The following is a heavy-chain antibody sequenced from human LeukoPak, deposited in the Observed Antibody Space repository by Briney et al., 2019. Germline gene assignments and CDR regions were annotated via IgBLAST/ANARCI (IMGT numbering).Heavy chain of an antibody. CDR1: GGSISSYY. CDR3: ARVVPDLYYYDSSGYYYYYGMDG. Sequence: SETLSLTCTVSGGSISSYYWSWIRQPPGKGLEWIGYIYYSGSTNYNPSLKSRVTISVDTSKNQFSLKLSSVTAADTAVYYCARVVPDLYYYDSSGYYYYYGMDGWGQGTTVTVSS. V-gene: IGHV4-59*01. D-gene: IGHD3-22*01. CDR2: IYYSGST. J-gene: IGHJ6*02.